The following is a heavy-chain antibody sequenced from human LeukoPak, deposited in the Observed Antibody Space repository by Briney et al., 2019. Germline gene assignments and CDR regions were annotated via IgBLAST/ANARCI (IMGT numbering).Heavy chain of an antibody. D-gene: IGHD3-22*01. CDR1: GGSFSGYY. J-gene: IGHJ5*02. CDR3: AREKPSYYYDSSGYYYNWFDP. Sequence: SETLSLTCAVYGGSFSGYYWSWIRQPPGKGLEWIGEINHSGSTNYNPSLKSRVTISVDTSKNQFSLKLSSVTAADTAVYYCAREKPSYYYDSSGYYYNWFDPWGQGTLVTVSS. V-gene: IGHV4-34*01. CDR2: INHSGST.